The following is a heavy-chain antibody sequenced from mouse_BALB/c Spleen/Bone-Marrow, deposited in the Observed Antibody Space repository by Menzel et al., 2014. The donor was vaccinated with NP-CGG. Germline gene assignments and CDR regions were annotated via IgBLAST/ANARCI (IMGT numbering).Heavy chain of an antibody. J-gene: IGHJ4*01. Sequence: EVMLVESGGGLVQPGGSLKLSCAASGFTFSSYTMSWVRQTPEKRLEWVAYISNGGGSTYYPDTVKGRSTISRDNAKNSLYLQMSNLKSEKADVYYCARRVWSRGMDYWGQGTSVTVSS. CDR1: GFTFSSYT. CDR3: ARRVWSRGMDY. CDR2: ISNGGGST. D-gene: IGHD2-10*02. V-gene: IGHV5-12-2*01.